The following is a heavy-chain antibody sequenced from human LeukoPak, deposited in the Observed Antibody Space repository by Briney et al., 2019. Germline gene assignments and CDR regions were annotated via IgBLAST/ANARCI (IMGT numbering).Heavy chain of an antibody. Sequence: GGSLRLSCAASGFTFSSYWMHWVRQAPGKGLVWVSRINSDGSSTSYADSVKGRFTISRDNAENTLYLQMNSLRAEDTAVYYCARGTYYYDSSGYGGDYWGQGTLVTVSS. D-gene: IGHD3-22*01. CDR1: GFTFSSYW. V-gene: IGHV3-74*01. CDR3: ARGTYYYDSSGYGGDY. CDR2: INSDGSST. J-gene: IGHJ4*02.